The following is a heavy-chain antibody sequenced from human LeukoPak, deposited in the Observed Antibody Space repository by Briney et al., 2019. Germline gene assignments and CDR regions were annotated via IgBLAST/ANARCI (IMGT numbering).Heavy chain of an antibody. CDR3: ARGRFVEMTTDDAFDI. D-gene: IGHD5-24*01. Sequence: GGSLRLSCAASGFTFGSYGMHWVRQAPGKGLEYVSAISSNGGSTYYANSVKGRFIISRDNSKNTLYLQMGSLRAEDMALYYCARGRFVEMTTDDAFDIWGQGTMVTVSS. CDR1: GFTFGSYG. V-gene: IGHV3-64*01. CDR2: ISSNGGST. J-gene: IGHJ3*02.